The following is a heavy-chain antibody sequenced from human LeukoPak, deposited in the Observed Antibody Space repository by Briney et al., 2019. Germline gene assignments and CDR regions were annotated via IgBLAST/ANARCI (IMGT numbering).Heavy chain of an antibody. J-gene: IGHJ4*01. CDR1: GFTFSDSV. CDR3: TSPAHDFDIWSGYYSL. Sequence: GGSLRLSCYVSGFTFSDSVIHWVRHAAGKGLEWVGRIRSKTKSGETAYAASVEGRFTISRDDSKDTAYLQMNSLKPEDTAVYYCTSPAHDFDIWSGYYSLWGHGTQVTVSS. D-gene: IGHD3-3*01. CDR2: IRSKTKSGET. V-gene: IGHV3-73*01.